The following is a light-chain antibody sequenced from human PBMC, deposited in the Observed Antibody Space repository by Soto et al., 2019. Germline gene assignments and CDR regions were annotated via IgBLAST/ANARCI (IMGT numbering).Light chain of an antibody. Sequence: QSALTQPASVSGSPGQSITISCTGTSTDVGNYNLVSWYQQHPGKAPKLMIFEVSKRPSGVSNRVSGSRSGNTASLTISGLQPDDEADYYCCSYAGSSTFVFGGGTKLTVL. CDR2: EVS. CDR3: CSYAGSSTFV. CDR1: STDVGNYNL. V-gene: IGLV2-23*02. J-gene: IGLJ3*02.